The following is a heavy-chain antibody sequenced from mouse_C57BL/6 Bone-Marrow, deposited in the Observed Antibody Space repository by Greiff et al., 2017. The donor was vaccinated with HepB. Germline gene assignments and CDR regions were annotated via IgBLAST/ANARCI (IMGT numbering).Heavy chain of an antibody. CDR2: INPNNGGT. Sequence: VQLQQSGPELVKPGASVKISCKASGYTFTDYYMNWVKQSHGKSLEWIGDINPNNGGTSYNQKFKGKATLTVDKSSSTAYMELRSLTSEDSAVYYCARGHIYYDYDGAYWGQGTLVTVSA. V-gene: IGHV1-26*01. CDR3: ARGHIYYDYDGAY. D-gene: IGHD2-4*01. CDR1: GYTFTDYY. J-gene: IGHJ3*01.